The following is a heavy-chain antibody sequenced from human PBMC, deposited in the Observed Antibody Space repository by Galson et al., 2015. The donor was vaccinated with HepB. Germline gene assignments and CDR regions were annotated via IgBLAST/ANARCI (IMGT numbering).Heavy chain of an antibody. CDR1: GYTFTGYY. CDR2: INPNSGGT. Sequence: SVKVSCKASGYTFTGYYMHWVRQAPGQGLEWMGWINPNSGGTNYAQKFQGWVTMTRDTSISTAYMELSRLRSDDTAVYYCATSGLLTDYYYGMDVWGQGTTVTVSS. J-gene: IGHJ6*02. CDR3: ATSGLLTDYYYGMDV. V-gene: IGHV1-2*04.